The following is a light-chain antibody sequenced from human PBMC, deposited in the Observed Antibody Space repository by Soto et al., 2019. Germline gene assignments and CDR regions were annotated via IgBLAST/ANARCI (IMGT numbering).Light chain of an antibody. V-gene: IGKV3-20*01. CDR2: GAS. Sequence: EIVLTQSPGTLSLSPGERATFSCRASQSVSSSYLAWYQQKPGQAPRLLIYGASSRATGIPDRFSGSGSGTDFTLTISRLEPEDFAVYYCQQYGSSPTFDQGTKLEIK. CDR3: QQYGSSPT. CDR1: QSVSSSY. J-gene: IGKJ2*01.